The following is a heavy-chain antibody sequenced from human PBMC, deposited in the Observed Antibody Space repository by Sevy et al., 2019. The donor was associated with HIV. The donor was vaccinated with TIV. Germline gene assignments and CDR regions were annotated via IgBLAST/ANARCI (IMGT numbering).Heavy chain of an antibody. J-gene: IGHJ6*02. CDR1: GFTFNSHD. CDR3: ARFDVSFYDFWSGSNYYYGLGV. Sequence: GGSLRLSCAASGFTFNSHDMTWVRQAPGKGLEWVSVIGGSGDITSYADSVKGRFTISRDNSKNTLYLQMNGLRAEDRAVYYCARFDVSFYDFWSGSNYYYGLGVWGQGTTVTVSS. V-gene: IGHV3-23*01. D-gene: IGHD3-3*01. CDR2: IGGSGDIT.